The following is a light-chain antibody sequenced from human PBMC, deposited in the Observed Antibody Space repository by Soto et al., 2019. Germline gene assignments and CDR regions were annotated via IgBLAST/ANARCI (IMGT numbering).Light chain of an antibody. Sequence: QSAPTQPPSVSGSPGQSVTISCTGTSSDVGSYNRVSWYQQPPGTAPKLMIYEVSNRPSGVPDRFSGSKSGNTASLTISGLQAEDEADYYCSSYTSSSTSVFGGGTQLTVL. CDR3: SSYTSSSTSV. CDR1: SSDVGSYNR. V-gene: IGLV2-18*02. J-gene: IGLJ2*01. CDR2: EVS.